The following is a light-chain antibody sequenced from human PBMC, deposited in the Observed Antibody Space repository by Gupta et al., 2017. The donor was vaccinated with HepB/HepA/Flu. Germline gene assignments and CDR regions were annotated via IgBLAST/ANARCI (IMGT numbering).Light chain of an antibody. V-gene: IGKV3-20*01. CDR2: GAS. Sequence: EIVLMQSPGTLSLSPGERATLSCRASQSVSSSYLAWFQQRPGQAPRLLIYGASSRATGIPDRFSGSGSGTDFTLTISRLEPDDFALYYCQHYGSSPYTFGQGTKLEIK. CDR3: QHYGSSPYT. J-gene: IGKJ2*01. CDR1: QSVSSSY.